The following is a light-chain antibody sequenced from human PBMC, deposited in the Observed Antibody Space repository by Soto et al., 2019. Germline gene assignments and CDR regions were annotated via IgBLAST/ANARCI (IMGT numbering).Light chain of an antibody. CDR2: EVS. CDR3: CSYVDSSTWV. J-gene: IGLJ3*02. V-gene: IGLV2-23*02. CDR1: SSDVGSYNL. Sequence: QSVLTQPASVSGSPGQSITISCTGTSSDVGSYNLVSWYQQHPGKAPKLMIYEVSKRPSGVPNRFSGSKSGNTASLTISGLQAEDAADYYCCSYVDSSTWVFGGGTKLTVL.